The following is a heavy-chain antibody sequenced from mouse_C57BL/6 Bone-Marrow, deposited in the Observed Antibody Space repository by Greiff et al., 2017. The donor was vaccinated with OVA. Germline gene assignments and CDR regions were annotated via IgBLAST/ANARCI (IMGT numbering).Heavy chain of an antibody. J-gene: IGHJ2*01. V-gene: IGHV1-19*01. CDR2: INPYNGGT. Sequence: VQLQQSGPVLVKPGASVKMSCKASGYTFTDYYMNWVKQSHGKSLEWIGVINPYNGGTSYNQKFKGKATLTVDKSSSTAYMELNSLTSEDSAVYYCARGYWFFDYWGQGTTLTVSS. D-gene: IGHD1-2*01. CDR1: GYTFTDYY. CDR3: ARGYWFFDY.